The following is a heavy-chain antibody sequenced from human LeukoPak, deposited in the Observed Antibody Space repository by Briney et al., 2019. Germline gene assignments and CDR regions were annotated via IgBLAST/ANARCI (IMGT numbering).Heavy chain of an antibody. J-gene: IGHJ4*02. CDR3: ASPGAAAGSSIDY. CDR1: GGSISSSSYY. V-gene: IGHV4-39*01. D-gene: IGHD6-13*01. Sequence: SETLSLTYTVSGGSISSSSYYWGWIRQPPGKGLEWIGSIYYTGSTYYNSSLKSRVTISVDTSKNQFSLKLSSVTAADTAVYYCASPGAAAGSSIDYWGQGTLVTVSS. CDR2: IYYTGST.